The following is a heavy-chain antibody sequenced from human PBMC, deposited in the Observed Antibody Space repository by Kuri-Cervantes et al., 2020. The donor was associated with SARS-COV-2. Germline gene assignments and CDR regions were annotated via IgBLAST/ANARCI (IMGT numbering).Heavy chain of an antibody. D-gene: IGHD2-15*01. Sequence: SVKVSCKASGGTFSSYAISWVRQAPGQGLEWMGGIIPIFGTANYAQKFQGRVTMTEDTSTDTAYMELSSLRSEDTAVYYCATDHCSGGSCNPYNWFDPWGQGTLVTVSS. J-gene: IGHJ5*02. CDR1: GGTFSSYA. CDR3: ATDHCSGGSCNPYNWFDP. V-gene: IGHV1-69*06. CDR2: IIPIFGTA.